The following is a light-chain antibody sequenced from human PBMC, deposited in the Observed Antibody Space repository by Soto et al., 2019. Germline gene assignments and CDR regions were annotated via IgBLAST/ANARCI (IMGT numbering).Light chain of an antibody. Sequence: QLVLTQPASVSGSPGQSITISCTGTSSDVGGYNYVSWYQQHPGKAPKLMIYEVSNRPSGVSNRFSGSKSGNTASPTISGLQAEDEADYYCSSYTSSSTLDVFGTGTKVTVL. J-gene: IGLJ1*01. CDR1: SSDVGGYNY. CDR2: EVS. V-gene: IGLV2-14*01. CDR3: SSYTSSSTLDV.